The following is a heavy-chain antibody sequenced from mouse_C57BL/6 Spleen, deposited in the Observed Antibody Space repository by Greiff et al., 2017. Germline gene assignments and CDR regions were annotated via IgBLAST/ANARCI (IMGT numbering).Heavy chain of an antibody. J-gene: IGHJ3*01. CDR2: IRLKSDNYAT. D-gene: IGHD2-5*01. CDR3: TISNYEGAWFAY. CDR1: GFTFSNYW. Sequence: EVHLVESGGGLVQPGGSMKLSCVASGFTFSNYWMNWVRQSPEKGLEWVAQIRLKSDNYATHYAESVKGRFTISRDDSKSSVYMQMNNLRAEDTGIYYCTISNYEGAWFAYWGQGTLVTVSA. V-gene: IGHV6-3*01.